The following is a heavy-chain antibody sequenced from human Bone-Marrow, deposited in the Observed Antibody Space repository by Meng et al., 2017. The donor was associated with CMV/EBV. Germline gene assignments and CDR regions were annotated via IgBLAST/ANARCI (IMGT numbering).Heavy chain of an antibody. D-gene: IGHD6-19*01. CDR3: ASAPHSSGWYGVGYYYYGMDV. V-gene: IGHV1-18*01. CDR1: GYTLTSYG. CDR2: ISANNGDT. Sequence: ASVKVSCKTSGYTLTSYGISWVRQAPGQGLEWMGWISANNGDTNYVQKFQGRVTMTTDTSISTAYMGLSSLRSEDTAVYYCASAPHSSGWYGVGYYYYGMDVWGQGTTVTVSS. J-gene: IGHJ6*01.